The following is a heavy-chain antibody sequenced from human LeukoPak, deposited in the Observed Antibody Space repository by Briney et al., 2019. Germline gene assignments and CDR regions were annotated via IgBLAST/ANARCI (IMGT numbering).Heavy chain of an antibody. Sequence: ASVKVSCKVSGYTLTELSMHWVRQAPGKGPEWMGGFDPEDGETIYAQKFQGRVTMTEDTSTDTAYMELSSLRSEDTAVYYCATHASSGYYPTTAEYFQHWGQGTLVTVSS. J-gene: IGHJ1*01. D-gene: IGHD3-22*01. CDR3: ATHASSGYYPTTAEYFQH. V-gene: IGHV1-24*01. CDR1: GYTLTELS. CDR2: FDPEDGET.